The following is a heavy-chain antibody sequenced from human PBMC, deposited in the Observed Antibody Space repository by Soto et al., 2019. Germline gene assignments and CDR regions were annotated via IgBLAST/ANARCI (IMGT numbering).Heavy chain of an antibody. V-gene: IGHV2-5*01. CDR2: IYWNDDK. CDR3: AQFSGYDQFDY. D-gene: IGHD5-12*01. Sequence: QITLKESGPTLVKPTQTLTLTCTFSGFSLSTSGMGVGWIRQPPGKALEWLAVIYWNDDKRYSPSLERRLTVTKDTSKNQVVLTMTNMDPVDTATYYCAQFSGYDQFDYWGQGTLVSVSS. J-gene: IGHJ4*02. CDR1: GFSLSTSGMG.